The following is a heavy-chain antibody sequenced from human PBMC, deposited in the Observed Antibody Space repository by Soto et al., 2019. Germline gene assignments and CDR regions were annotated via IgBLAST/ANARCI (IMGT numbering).Heavy chain of an antibody. CDR3: AKDRGSLYTSSSPLDF. D-gene: IGHD6-6*01. CDR2: ISGGGDRT. J-gene: IGHJ4*02. V-gene: IGHV3-23*01. Sequence: GGSLRLSCGASGFPFNTHGMAWVRQAPGKGLEWVSGISGGGDRTQYADGVKGRFTISRDNSKNTLFLQMNSLRAEDTALYYCAKDRGSLYTSSSPLDFWGQGTLVTVSS. CDR1: GFPFNTHG.